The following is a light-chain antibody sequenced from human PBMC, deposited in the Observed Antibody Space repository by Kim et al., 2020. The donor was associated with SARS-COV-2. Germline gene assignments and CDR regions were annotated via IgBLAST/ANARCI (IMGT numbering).Light chain of an antibody. CDR2: GAS. Sequence: EIVLTQSPGTLSLSPGERATLSCRASQNLSPPSVAWYQQKPGQAPRLVIYGASSRATGIPDRFSGSGSGTDFTLTISRLEPEDFAVYHCHQYGSSPPTFGQGTKLEI. CDR3: HQYGSSPPT. CDR1: QNLSPPS. V-gene: IGKV3-20*01. J-gene: IGKJ2*01.